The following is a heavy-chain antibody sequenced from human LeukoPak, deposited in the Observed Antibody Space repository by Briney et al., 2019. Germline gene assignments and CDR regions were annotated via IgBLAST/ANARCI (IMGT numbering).Heavy chain of an antibody. J-gene: IGHJ6*03. CDR3: ARGWYGNMDV. CDR2: INHSGST. V-gene: IGHV4-34*01. CDR1: GGSFSGYY. Sequence: SETLSLTCAVYGGSFSGYYWSWIRQPPGKGLEWIGEINHSGSTNYNPSLKSRVTISVDTSKNQFSLKLSSVTAADTAVYYCARGWYGNMDVWGKGTTVAVSS. D-gene: IGHD4-17*01.